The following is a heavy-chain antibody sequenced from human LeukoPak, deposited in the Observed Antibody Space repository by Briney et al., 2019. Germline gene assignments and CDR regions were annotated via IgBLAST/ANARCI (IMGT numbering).Heavy chain of an antibody. V-gene: IGHV3-15*01. CDR2: IKSNTDGGTT. Sequence: GGSLRLSCAASGFTFSNAWMSWVRQAPGKGLEWVGRIKSNTDGGTTDYAAPVKGRFTISRDDSKNTPYLQMNSLKTEDTAVYYCTTETMVRGVILSKKGDYWGQGTLVTVSS. CDR1: GFTFSNAW. J-gene: IGHJ4*02. D-gene: IGHD3-10*01. CDR3: TTETMVRGVILSKKGDY.